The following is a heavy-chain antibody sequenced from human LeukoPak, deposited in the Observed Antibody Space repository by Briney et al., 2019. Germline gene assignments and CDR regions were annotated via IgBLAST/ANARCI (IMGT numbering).Heavy chain of an antibody. CDR3: ARGRDIQLWSYGLDV. CDR2: INTYSDIT. D-gene: IGHD5-18*01. CDR1: GYTFTSYG. J-gene: IGHJ6*02. V-gene: IGHV1-18*01. Sequence: ASVKVSCKASGYTFTSYGIGWVRQAPGQGLEWMGWINTYSDITNYAQKLQGRVTMTTDISTSTAYMELRSPRSDDTAVYYCARGRDIQLWSYGLDVWGQGTTVTVSS.